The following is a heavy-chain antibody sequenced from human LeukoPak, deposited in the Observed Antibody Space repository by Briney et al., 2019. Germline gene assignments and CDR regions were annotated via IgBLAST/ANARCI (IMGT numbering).Heavy chain of an antibody. CDR2: IRYDGSNK. D-gene: IGHD3-3*01. CDR3: AKDRLSRITIFGVVTTDLNWFDP. CDR1: GFTFSSYG. Sequence: GGSLRLSCAASGFTFSSYGMHWVRQAPGKELEWVAFIRYDGSNKYYADSVKGRFTISRDNSKNTLYLQMNSLRAEDTAVYYCAKDRLSRITIFGVVTTDLNWFDPWGQGTLVTVSS. J-gene: IGHJ5*02. V-gene: IGHV3-30*02.